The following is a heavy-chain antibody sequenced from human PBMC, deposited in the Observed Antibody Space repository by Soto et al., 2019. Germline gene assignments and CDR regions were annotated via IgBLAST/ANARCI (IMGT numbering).Heavy chain of an antibody. J-gene: IGHJ4*02. CDR2: IYYSGGT. D-gene: IGHD6-19*01. CDR3: ASQASGWYPDY. Sequence: SETLSLTCTASGGSISSYYWSWIRQPPGKGLEWIGYIYYSGGTNYNPSLKSRVTISVDRSKNQFSLKLSSVTAADTAVYYCASQASGWYPDYWGQGTLVTVSS. CDR1: GGSISSYY. V-gene: IGHV4-59*12.